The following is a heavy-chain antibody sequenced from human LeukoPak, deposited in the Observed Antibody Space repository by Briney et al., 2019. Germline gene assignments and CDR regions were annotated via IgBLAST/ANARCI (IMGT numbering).Heavy chain of an antibody. CDR1: GYTFTAYS. D-gene: IGHD2-15*01. V-gene: IGHV1-2*02. CDR2: INPNSGGT. J-gene: IGHJ4*02. CDR3: ARAGYCSDGKCYTFDY. Sequence: ASVKVSCKASGYTFTAYSMHWVRQAPGQGLEWMGWINPNSGGTGCAQRFQGRVTMTRDTSITMLYMEMSSLIPDDTAVYYCARAGYCSDGKCYTFDYWGQGTLVTVSS.